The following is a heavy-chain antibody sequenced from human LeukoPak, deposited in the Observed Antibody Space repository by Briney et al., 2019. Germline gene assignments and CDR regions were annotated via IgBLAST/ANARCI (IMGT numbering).Heavy chain of an antibody. V-gene: IGHV5-51*01. D-gene: IGHD3-10*01. CDR3: ARHSDVIGAI. CDR1: GYTFTHQW. Sequence: GESLKISCKASGYTFTHQWIGWVRQMSGSGLEWMGIIYPRDSDTIYSPSFQGHVTVSADTSINTAYLEWSSLEASDTAIYYCARHSDVIGAIWGQGTLVTVSS. CDR2: IYPRDSDT. J-gene: IGHJ4*02.